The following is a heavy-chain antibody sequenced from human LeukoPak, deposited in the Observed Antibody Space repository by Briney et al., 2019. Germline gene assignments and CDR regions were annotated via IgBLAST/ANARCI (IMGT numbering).Heavy chain of an antibody. CDR3: ATSALGVGDYYYYGMDV. J-gene: IGHJ6*02. D-gene: IGHD3-16*01. V-gene: IGHV1-69*13. CDR2: IIPIFGTA. Sequence: SVKVSCKASGGTFSSYAISWVRQAPGQGLEWMGGIIPIFGTANYAQKFQGRVTITADESTSTAYMELSSLRSEDTAVYYCATSALGVGDYYYYGMDVWGQGTTVTVSS. CDR1: GGTFSSYA.